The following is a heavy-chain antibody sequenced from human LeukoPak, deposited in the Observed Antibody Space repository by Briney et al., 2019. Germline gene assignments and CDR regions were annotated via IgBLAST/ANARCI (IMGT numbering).Heavy chain of an antibody. CDR3: ARGQVGSYYPHYFVY. V-gene: IGHV3-30*03. J-gene: IGHJ4*02. CDR1: GFTFSTYV. D-gene: IGHD1-26*01. Sequence: GGSLRLSCAASGFTFSTYVFHWVRQAPGKGLEWVAVISYDGSEKYYADSVKGQFTISRDNSKNTLYLQMTSLRAEDTAVYYCARGQVGSYYPHYFVYWGQGTLVTVSS. CDR2: ISYDGSEK.